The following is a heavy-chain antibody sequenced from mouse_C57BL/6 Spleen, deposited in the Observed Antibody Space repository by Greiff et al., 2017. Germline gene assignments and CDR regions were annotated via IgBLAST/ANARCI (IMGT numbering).Heavy chain of an antibody. CDR1: GYTFTDYN. J-gene: IGHJ4*01. D-gene: IGHD1-1*01. CDR2: INPNNGGT. CDR3: ARGGTTVIAKDYYAMDY. V-gene: IGHV1-18*01. Sequence: VQLQQSGPELVKPGASVKIPCKASGYTFTDYNMDWVKQSHGKSLEWIGDINPNNGGTIYNQKFKGKATLTVDKSSSTAYMELRSLTSEDTAVYYCARGGTTVIAKDYYAMDYWGQGTSVTVSS.